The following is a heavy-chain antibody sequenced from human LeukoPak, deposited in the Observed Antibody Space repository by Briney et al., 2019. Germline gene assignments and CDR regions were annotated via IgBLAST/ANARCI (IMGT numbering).Heavy chain of an antibody. CDR3: ARETYYYGSGSPYMDV. CDR2: IYYSGST. J-gene: IGHJ6*04. D-gene: IGHD3-10*01. Sequence: SETLSLTCTVSGGSVSSGSYYWSWIRQPPGKGLEWIGYIYYSGSTNYNPSLKSRVTISVDTSKNQFSLKLSSVTAADTAVYYCARETYYYGSGSPYMDVWGKGTTVTVSS. CDR1: GGSVSSGSYY. V-gene: IGHV4-61*01.